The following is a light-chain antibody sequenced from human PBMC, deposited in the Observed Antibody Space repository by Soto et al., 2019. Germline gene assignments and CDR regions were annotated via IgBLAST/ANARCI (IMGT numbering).Light chain of an antibody. CDR2: RND. J-gene: IGLJ3*02. CDR1: SSNIGSHY. CDR3: AAWDDSLSGWV. V-gene: IGLV1-47*01. Sequence: QSVLTQSPSASGTPGQRITISCSGSSSNIGSHYVYWYQQLPGTAPELLIYRNDQRPSGVPDRFSGSKSGTSASLAISGLRSEDEADYYCAAWDDSLSGWVFGGGTKLTVL.